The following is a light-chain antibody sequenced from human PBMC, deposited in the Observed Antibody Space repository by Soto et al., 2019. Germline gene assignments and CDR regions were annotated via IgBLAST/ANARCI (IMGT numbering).Light chain of an antibody. CDR1: QSISSY. V-gene: IGKV1-39*01. CDR2: TAS. CDR3: QQYNDSFPYT. Sequence: DIQMTQSPPSLSASVGDRVTITCRASQSISSYLNWYQQKPGKAPNLLIYTASSLESGVPSRFSGSGSGTDFTLTIASLQPEDFATYYCQQYNDSFPYTFGQGTKVDIK. J-gene: IGKJ2*01.